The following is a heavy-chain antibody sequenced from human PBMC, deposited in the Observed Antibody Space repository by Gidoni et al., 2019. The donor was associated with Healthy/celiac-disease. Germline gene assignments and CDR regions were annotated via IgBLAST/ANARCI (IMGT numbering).Heavy chain of an antibody. D-gene: IGHD2-21*01. CDR2: IYYSGST. V-gene: IGHV4-59*01. CDR1: GGSISSYY. CDR3: ARDKGGGGAPGGAFDI. Sequence: QVQLPESGPGLVKPSETLSLPCTVSGGSISSYYWSWIRQPPGKGLEWIGYIYYSGSTNYNPSLKSRVTISVDTSKNQFSLKLSSVTAADTAVYYCARDKGGGGAPGGAFDIWGQGTMVTVSS. J-gene: IGHJ3*02.